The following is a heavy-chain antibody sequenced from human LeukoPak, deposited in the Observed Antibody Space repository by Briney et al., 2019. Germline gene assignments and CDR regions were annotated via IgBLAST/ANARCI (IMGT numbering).Heavy chain of an antibody. CDR3: ARYCGGGSCRVGMDV. D-gene: IGHD2-15*01. V-gene: IGHV4-59*01. CDR2: IYYSGST. J-gene: IGHJ6*02. Sequence: PSETLSLTCTVSGGSISSYYWSWIRQPPGKGLEWIGYIYYSGSTNYNPSLKSRVTISVDTSKNQFSLKLSSVTAADTAVYYCARYCGGGSCRVGMDVWGQGTTVTVSS. CDR1: GGSISSYY.